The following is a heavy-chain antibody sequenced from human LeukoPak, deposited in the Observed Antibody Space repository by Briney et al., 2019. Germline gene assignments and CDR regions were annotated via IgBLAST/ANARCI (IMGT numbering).Heavy chain of an antibody. CDR2: ISSSSSTI. CDR1: GLTFSSYT. CDR3: ARGIAARPSSYYYYYMDV. Sequence: GGSLRLSCAASGLTFSSYTMNWVRQAPGKGREWVSYISSSSSTIYYADSVKGRFTISRDNAKNSLYLQMNSLRAEDTAVYYCARGIAARPSSYYYYYMDVWGKGTTVTVSS. J-gene: IGHJ6*03. V-gene: IGHV3-48*01. D-gene: IGHD6-6*01.